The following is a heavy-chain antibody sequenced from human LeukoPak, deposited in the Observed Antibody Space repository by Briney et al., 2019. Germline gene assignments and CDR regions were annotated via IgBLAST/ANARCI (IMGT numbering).Heavy chain of an antibody. CDR3: ARDPNGDYWFDP. CDR2: INNDGSTT. V-gene: IGHV3-74*01. D-gene: IGHD4-17*01. CDR1: GFTFSNYW. J-gene: IGHJ5*02. Sequence: PGGSLRLSCAASGFTFSNYWMHWVRQTPGKGLVWVSRINNDGSTTSYADSVKGRFTISRDNAKNTLYLQMNSLKSEDSAAYYCARDPNGDYWFDPWGQGTLVTVSS.